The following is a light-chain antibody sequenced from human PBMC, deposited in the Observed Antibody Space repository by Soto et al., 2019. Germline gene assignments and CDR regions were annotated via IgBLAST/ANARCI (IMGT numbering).Light chain of an antibody. CDR1: SSDVGGYNF. V-gene: IGLV2-14*03. CDR3: SSYTSTNTQL. Sequence: QSVLTQPASVSGSPGQSITISCTGTSSDVGGYNFVSWYQQHQGKAPKLMIYDVSNRPSGVSNRFAGSKSGNTASLTISGLQAEDEAHYYCSSYTSTNTQLFGGGTKLTVL. CDR2: DVS. J-gene: IGLJ2*01.